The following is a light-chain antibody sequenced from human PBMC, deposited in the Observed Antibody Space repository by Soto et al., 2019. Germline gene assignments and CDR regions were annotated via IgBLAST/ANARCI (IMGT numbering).Light chain of an antibody. CDR1: QSLLHSNGYNY. J-gene: IGKJ2*01. Sequence: DIVMTQSPLSLPVTPGEPASISCRSSQSLLHSNGYNYLDWYLQKPGQSPQLLIYLGSNRASGVPDRFSGSGSGTDFTLKISRVEAEDVGVYYCMQALQTHTFGPGTKLEIK. V-gene: IGKV2-28*01. CDR3: MQALQTHT. CDR2: LGS.